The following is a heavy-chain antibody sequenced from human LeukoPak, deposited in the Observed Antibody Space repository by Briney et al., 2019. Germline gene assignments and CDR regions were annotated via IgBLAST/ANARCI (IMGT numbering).Heavy chain of an antibody. CDR3: ARSRVVVTRYAKIFDY. CDR1: GGSFSGYY. Sequence: SETLSLTCAVYGGSFSGYYWSWIRQPPGKGLEWIGEINHSGSTNYNPSLKSRVTISVDTSKNQFSLKLSSVTAADTAVYYCARSRVVVTRYAKIFDYWGQGTLVTVSS. J-gene: IGHJ4*02. D-gene: IGHD2-15*01. V-gene: IGHV4-34*01. CDR2: INHSGST.